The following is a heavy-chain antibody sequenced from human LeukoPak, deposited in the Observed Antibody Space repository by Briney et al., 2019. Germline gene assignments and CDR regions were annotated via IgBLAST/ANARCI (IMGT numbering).Heavy chain of an antibody. CDR2: IYYSGGT. CDR1: GGSISSYY. J-gene: IGHJ4*02. Sequence: PSETLSLTCTVSGGSISSYYWSWIRQPPGKGLEWIGYIYYSGGTKYNPSLKSRVTIPLDTSKNQFSLKLSSVTAADTAVYYCATENGFNDYWGQGTLVTVSS. V-gene: IGHV4-59*12. CDR3: ATENGFNDY. D-gene: IGHD2-8*01.